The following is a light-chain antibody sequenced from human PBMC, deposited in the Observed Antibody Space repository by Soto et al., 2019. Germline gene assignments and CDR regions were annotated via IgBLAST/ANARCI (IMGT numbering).Light chain of an antibody. J-gene: IGKJ1*01. CDR1: QSVSSSY. V-gene: IGKV3-20*01. CDR2: GAS. CDR3: QQYGSSPRT. Sequence: EIVLTQSPGTLSLSPGERATLSCRASQSVSSSYLAWYQQKPGQAPRLLNYGASSRATGIPDRFSCSGSGTDFTHTISRLGPEDFAVYYCQQYGSSPRTFGQGTKVEIK.